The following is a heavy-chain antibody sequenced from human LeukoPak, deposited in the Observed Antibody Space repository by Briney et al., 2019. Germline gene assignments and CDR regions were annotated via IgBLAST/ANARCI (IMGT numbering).Heavy chain of an antibody. Sequence: PRGSLRLSCAASGFTFSSYAMSWVRQAPGKGLEWVSAISGSGGSTYYADSVKGRFTISRDNSKNTLYLQMNSLRAEDTAVYYCAKDRRDVVVPAAADYWGQGTLVTVSS. CDR2: ISGSGGST. CDR1: GFTFSSYA. J-gene: IGHJ4*02. CDR3: AKDRRDVVVPAAADY. V-gene: IGHV3-23*01. D-gene: IGHD2-2*01.